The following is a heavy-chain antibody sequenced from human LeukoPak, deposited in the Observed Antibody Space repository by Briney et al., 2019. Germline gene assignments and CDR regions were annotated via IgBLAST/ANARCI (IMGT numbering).Heavy chain of an antibody. CDR2: IYNSGST. V-gene: IGHV4-30-2*01. Sequence: SETLSLTCAVSGGSINSGGYSWSWIRQPPGKGVEWIGYIYNSGSTYYNPSLKSRVTISVDRSKNQFYLKLSPVTPADTAVYYCARGHSPWGENGWLEDFDYWGQGTLVTVSS. J-gene: IGHJ4*02. CDR1: GGSINSGGYS. D-gene: IGHD3-16*01. CDR3: ARGHSPWGENGWLEDFDY.